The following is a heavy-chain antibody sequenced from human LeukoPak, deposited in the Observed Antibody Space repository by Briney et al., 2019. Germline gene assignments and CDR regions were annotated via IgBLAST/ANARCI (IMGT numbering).Heavy chain of an antibody. CDR1: GYTFTSYY. CDR3: ARDGDSSGYWGGTFDY. D-gene: IGHD3-22*01. CDR2: INPSGGST. Sequence: ASVKVSCKASGYTFTSYYMHWVRQAPGQGLEWMGIINPSGGSTSYAQKFQGRVTMTRDTSTSTVYMELSSLRSEDTAVYYCARDGDSSGYWGGTFDYWGQGTLVTVSS. J-gene: IGHJ4*02. V-gene: IGHV1-46*01.